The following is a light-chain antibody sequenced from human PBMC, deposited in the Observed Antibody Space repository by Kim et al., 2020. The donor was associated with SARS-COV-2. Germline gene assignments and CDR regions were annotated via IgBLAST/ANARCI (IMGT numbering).Light chain of an antibody. CDR3: QAWDSSSVV. V-gene: IGLV3-1*01. CDR2: QDS. J-gene: IGLJ2*01. CDR1: KRVEKY. Sequence: VYPGQTDRITCSGEKRVEKYAWWDQKKPGESPVVVIYQDSTRPSGTPERFSGANAGNTASLSISGTQAMDEADYYCQAWDSSSVVFGGGTKWTAL.